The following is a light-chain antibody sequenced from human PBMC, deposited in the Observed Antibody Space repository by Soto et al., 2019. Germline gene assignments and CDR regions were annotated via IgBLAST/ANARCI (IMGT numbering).Light chain of an antibody. CDR2: GNS. V-gene: IGLV1-40*01. CDR3: QSYDSSLSVV. J-gene: IGLJ2*01. Sequence: QSVLTQPPSVSGAPGQRVTISCTGSSSNIGAGYDVHWYQQLPGTAPKLLIYGNSNRPSGVPDRFSGSKSGTSASLAITGLHAEDEADYYCQSYDSSLSVVFGGWTKVTVL. CDR1: SSNIGAGYD.